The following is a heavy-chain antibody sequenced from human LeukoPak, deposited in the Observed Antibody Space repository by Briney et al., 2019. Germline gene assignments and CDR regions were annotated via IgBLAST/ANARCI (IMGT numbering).Heavy chain of an antibody. V-gene: IGHV4-30-2*01. D-gene: IGHD4-23*01. Sequence: PSETLSLTCTVSGGSISSGGYYWSWIRQPPGKGLEWIGYIYHSGSTYYNPSLKSRVTISVDRSKSQFSLKLSSVTAADTAVYYCARSPLSDYGGNSGVGDYWGQGTPVTVSS. CDR2: IYHSGST. J-gene: IGHJ4*02. CDR3: ARSPLSDYGGNSGVGDY. CDR1: GGSISSGGYY.